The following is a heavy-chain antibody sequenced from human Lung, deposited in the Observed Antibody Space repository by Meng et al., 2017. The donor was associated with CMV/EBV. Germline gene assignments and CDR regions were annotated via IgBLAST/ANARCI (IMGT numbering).Heavy chain of an antibody. CDR1: GYPFTSYG. Sequence: QVQLVQSGPEVKKPGASVKVSCKTSGYPFTSYGISWVRQAPGQGLEWMGWISPYSGNTKYAQNLQGRVTLTTDTSTDTAYMELGSLIFDDTAVYYCARDPRYSDNWFRAGDFQQWGQGTLVTVAS. J-gene: IGHJ1*01. CDR3: ARDPRYSDNWFRAGDFQQ. CDR2: ISPYSGNT. D-gene: IGHD1-1*01. V-gene: IGHV1-18*01.